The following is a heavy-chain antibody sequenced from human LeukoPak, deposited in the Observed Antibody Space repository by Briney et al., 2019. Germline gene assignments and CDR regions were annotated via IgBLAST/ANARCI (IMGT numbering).Heavy chain of an antibody. CDR3: ARDRGYCSSTSCNI. D-gene: IGHD2-2*02. J-gene: IGHJ4*02. Sequence: SETLSLTCTISAGSISSGSYYWSWIRQPAGKRLEWIGRIYTSGSTNYNPSLKSRVTISVDTSKNQFSLKLSSVTAADTAVYYCARDRGYCSSTSCNIWGQGTLVTVSS. CDR1: AGSISSGSYY. CDR2: IYTSGST. V-gene: IGHV4-61*02.